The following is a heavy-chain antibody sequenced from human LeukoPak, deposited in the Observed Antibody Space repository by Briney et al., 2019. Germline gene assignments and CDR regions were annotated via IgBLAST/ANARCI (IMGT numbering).Heavy chain of an antibody. J-gene: IGHJ4*02. D-gene: IGHD6-13*01. Sequence: SETLSLTCTVAGGSISGSSDYWGWVRQPPGKGLEWIATIYYIGSTQYNPSLKSRVTISVDTSKNQFSLNINSVTAAGTAVYYCARRVHSSSWSSYFDYWGQETLVTVSS. V-gene: IGHV4-39*07. CDR1: GGSISGSSDY. CDR3: ARRVHSSSWSSYFDY. CDR2: IYYIGST.